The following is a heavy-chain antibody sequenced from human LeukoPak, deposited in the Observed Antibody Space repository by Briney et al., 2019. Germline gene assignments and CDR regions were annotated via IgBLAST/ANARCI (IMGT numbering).Heavy chain of an antibody. V-gene: IGHV3-23*01. Sequence: GGSLRLSCAASGFTFSSYAMTWARQAPGKGLEWVSAISGNADSTYYADSVKGRFTISRDNSKNTLYLQMNSLRAEDTAVYYCAKDQRRGYCSSTSCYIDYWGQGTLVTVSS. D-gene: IGHD2-2*02. CDR1: GFTFSSYA. J-gene: IGHJ4*02. CDR3: AKDQRRGYCSSTSCYIDY. CDR2: ISGNADST.